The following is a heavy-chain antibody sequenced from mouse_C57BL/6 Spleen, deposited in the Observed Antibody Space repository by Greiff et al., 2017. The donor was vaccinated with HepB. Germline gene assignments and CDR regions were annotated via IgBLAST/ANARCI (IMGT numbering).Heavy chain of an antibody. CDR1: GFTFSSYT. V-gene: IGHV5-9*01. CDR3: ASPLTRKGSWFAY. Sequence: DVKLVESGGGLVKPGGSLKLSCAASGFTFSSYTMSWVRQTPEKRLEWVATISGGGGNTYYPDSVKGRFTISRDNAKNTLYLQMSSLRSEDTALYYCASPLTRKGSWFAYWGQGTLVTVSA. J-gene: IGHJ3*01. D-gene: IGHD2-12*01. CDR2: ISGGGGNT.